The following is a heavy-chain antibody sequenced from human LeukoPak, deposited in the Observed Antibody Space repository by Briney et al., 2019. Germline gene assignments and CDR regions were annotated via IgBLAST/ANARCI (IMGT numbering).Heavy chain of an antibody. J-gene: IGHJ3*02. V-gene: IGHV5-51*03. D-gene: IGHD6-6*01. Sequence: PGESLNISCKGSGYSFTSYWIGWVRQMPGKGLEWMGIIYPGDSDTRYSPSFQGQVTISADKSISTAYLQWSSLKASDTAMYYCAILGGIAARLDAFDIWGQGTMVTVSS. CDR3: AILGGIAARLDAFDI. CDR2: IYPGDSDT. CDR1: GYSFTSYW.